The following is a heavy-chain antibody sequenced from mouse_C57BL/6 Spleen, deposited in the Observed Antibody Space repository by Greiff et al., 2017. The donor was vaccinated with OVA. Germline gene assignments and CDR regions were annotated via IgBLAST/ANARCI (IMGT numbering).Heavy chain of an antibody. CDR1: GYTFTDYY. D-gene: IGHD3-2*02. J-gene: IGHJ3*01. CDR3: AREGQLRLRFAY. V-gene: IGHV1-26*01. Sequence: VQLQQSGPELVKPGASVKISCKASGYTFTDYYMNWVKQSHGKSLEWIGDINPNNGGTSYNQKFKGKATLTVDKSSSTAYMELRSLTSEDSAVYYCAREGQLRLRFAYWGKGTLVTVSA. CDR2: INPNNGGT.